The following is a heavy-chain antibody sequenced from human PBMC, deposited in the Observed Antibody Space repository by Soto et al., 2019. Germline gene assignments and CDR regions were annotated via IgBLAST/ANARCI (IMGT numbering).Heavy chain of an antibody. J-gene: IGHJ4*02. V-gene: IGHV4-39*01. CDR3: ARHVNTAKVNFDY. CDR2: IYYSGST. Sequence: SETLSLTCTVSGGSISSSSYYWGWIRQPPGKGLEWIGSIYYSGSTYYNPSLKSRVTISVDTSKNQFSLKLSSVTAADTAVYYCARHVNTAKVNFDYWGQGTLVTVSS. D-gene: IGHD5-18*01. CDR1: GGSISSSSYY.